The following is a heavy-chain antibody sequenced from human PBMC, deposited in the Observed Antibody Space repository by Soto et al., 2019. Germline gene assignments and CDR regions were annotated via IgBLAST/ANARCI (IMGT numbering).Heavy chain of an antibody. J-gene: IGHJ4*02. CDR1: GYTFTSYG. CDR3: ARDKPPLYSSSSVDLDY. Sequence: QVQLVQSGAEVKKPGASVKVSCKASGYTFTSYGISWVRQAPGQGLEWMGWISAYNGNTNYAQKLQGRVTMTTDTSTSTAYMELRSLRSDDTAVDYCARDKPPLYSSSSVDLDYWGQGTLVTVSS. D-gene: IGHD6-6*01. V-gene: IGHV1-18*01. CDR2: ISAYNGNT.